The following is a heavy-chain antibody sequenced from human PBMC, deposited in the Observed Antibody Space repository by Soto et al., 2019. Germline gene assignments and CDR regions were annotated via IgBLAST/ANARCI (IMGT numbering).Heavy chain of an antibody. CDR1: GFTFSSYA. CDR3: AKSIIAAAGTGVYFDY. D-gene: IGHD6-13*01. J-gene: IGHJ4*02. CDR2: ISGSGGST. V-gene: IGHV3-23*01. Sequence: GGSLRLSCAASGFTFSSYAMSWVRQAPGKGLEWVSAISGSGGSTYYADSVKGRFTISRDNSKNTLYLQMNSLRAEDTAVYYCAKSIIAAAGTGVYFDYWGQGTLVTVS.